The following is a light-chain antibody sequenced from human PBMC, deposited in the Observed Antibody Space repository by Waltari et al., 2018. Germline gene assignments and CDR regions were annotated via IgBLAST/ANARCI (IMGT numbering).Light chain of an antibody. CDR3: MQAKFWPWT. J-gene: IGKJ1*01. V-gene: IGKV2-30*02. CDR1: QGLLHTDGSTC. CDR2: QVS. Sequence: VMTQSPLTLPVTLGQPASISCMSAQGLLHTDGSTCGWWYQQRPGQSPRRLIYQVSQRDSGVADRFRGSGSGTDCTLEISRGEADDVGFYYCMQAKFWPWTFGQGTGVEIK.